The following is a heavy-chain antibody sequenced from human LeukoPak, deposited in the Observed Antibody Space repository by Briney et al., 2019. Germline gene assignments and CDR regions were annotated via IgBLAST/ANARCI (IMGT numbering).Heavy chain of an antibody. CDR1: GFTFSDYY. J-gene: IGHJ2*01. D-gene: IGHD6-19*01. CDR2: ISSSSSYT. Sequence: GGALRLSCAASGFTFSDYYMCWIRQAPGKGLEWVSYISSSSSYTNYADSVKGRFTISRDNPKNSLYLQMHSLRAEDTAVYYCARPYSSGWYGGFDLWGRGTLVTVSS. CDR3: ARPYSSGWYGGFDL. V-gene: IGHV3-11*06.